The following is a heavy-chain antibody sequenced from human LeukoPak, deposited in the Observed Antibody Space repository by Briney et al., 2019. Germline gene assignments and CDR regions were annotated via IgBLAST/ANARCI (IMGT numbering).Heavy chain of an antibody. CDR2: INSGNSNT. J-gene: IGHJ4*02. Sequence: GASVKVSCKASGYTLSQYAMHWVRQAPGQRPEWMGWINSGNSNTKYDQKFQGRVTITRDTSANTAYMELSSLRSEDTAVYYCARSIAAAGRGGTGFDYWGQGTLVTVSS. CDR1: GYTLSQYA. D-gene: IGHD6-13*01. V-gene: IGHV1-3*04. CDR3: ARSIAAAGRGGTGFDY.